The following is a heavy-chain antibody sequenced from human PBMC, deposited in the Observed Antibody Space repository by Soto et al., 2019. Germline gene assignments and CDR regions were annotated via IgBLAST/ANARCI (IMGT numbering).Heavy chain of an antibody. Sequence: EVQLVESGGGLVQPGGSLRLSCAASQFTFSAYWMHWVRQAPGEGLVWVSRISTDGSITAYADSVKGRFTISRDNAKSHLYLQMNSLRDDDTAVYYCARDPEWDGNHFDIWGQGTMVTVSS. CDR1: QFTFSAYW. D-gene: IGHD1-26*01. CDR3: ARDPEWDGNHFDI. CDR2: ISTDGSIT. J-gene: IGHJ3*02. V-gene: IGHV3-74*01.